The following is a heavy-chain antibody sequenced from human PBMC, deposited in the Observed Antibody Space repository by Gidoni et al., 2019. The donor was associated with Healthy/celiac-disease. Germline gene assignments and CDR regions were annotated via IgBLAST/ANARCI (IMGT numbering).Heavy chain of an antibody. CDR2: ISSSSSYI. Sequence: VQLVESGGGLVKPGGSLRLSCAASGFTFSSYSMNCVRQAPGKGLEWVSSISSSSSYIYYEDSVKGRFNISRDNAKNSRYLQMNSLRAEDTDVYYCARLSNVDTAMAYAFDYWGQGTLVTVSS. CDR1: GFTFSSYS. V-gene: IGHV3-21*01. D-gene: IGHD5-18*01. CDR3: ARLSNVDTAMAYAFDY. J-gene: IGHJ4*02.